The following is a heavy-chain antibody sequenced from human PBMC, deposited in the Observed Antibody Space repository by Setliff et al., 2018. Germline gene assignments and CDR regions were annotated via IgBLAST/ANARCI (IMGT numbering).Heavy chain of an antibody. V-gene: IGHV3-30*01. CDR3: ARDPGYSSGWYRPDYYFDY. D-gene: IGHD6-19*01. J-gene: IGHJ4*02. CDR2: ISYDGINK. Sequence: GGSLRLSCAASGFTFARFAMHWVRQAPGKGLEWVAVISYDGINKYYADSVKGRFTISRDNSKNTLYLQMNSLRVEDTAVYYCARDPGYSSGWYRPDYYFDYWGQGILVTVSS. CDR1: GFTFARFA.